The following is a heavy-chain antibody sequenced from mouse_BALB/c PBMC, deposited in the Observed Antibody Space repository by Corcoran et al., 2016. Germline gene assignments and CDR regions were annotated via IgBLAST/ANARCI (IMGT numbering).Heavy chain of an antibody. CDR3: ARGLTGTLDY. Sequence: EVLLQQSGPELVKPGASVNIPCKASGYTFTDYNMDWVKQSHGKSLEWIGDINPNNGGTIYNQRFKGKATLTVDKSSSTAYMELRSLTSEDTAVYYCARGLTGTLDYWGQGTTLTVSS. J-gene: IGHJ2*01. V-gene: IGHV1-18*01. CDR1: GYTFTDYN. D-gene: IGHD4-1*01. CDR2: INPNNGGT.